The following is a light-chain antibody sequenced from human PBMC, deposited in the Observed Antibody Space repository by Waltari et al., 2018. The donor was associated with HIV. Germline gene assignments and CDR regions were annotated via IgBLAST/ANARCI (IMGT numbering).Light chain of an antibody. CDR1: RCDLGRYNY. Sequence: QSALTQPASVSGSPGQYITLSCTGARCDLGRYNYVSWYQQYPGKAPKLIIYEVSSRPSGVSNRFSASKSGNTASLTISGLLAEDEADYYCCSYTSSDSYVFGTGTKVTVL. V-gene: IGLV2-14*01. J-gene: IGLJ1*01. CDR2: EVS. CDR3: CSYTSSDSYV.